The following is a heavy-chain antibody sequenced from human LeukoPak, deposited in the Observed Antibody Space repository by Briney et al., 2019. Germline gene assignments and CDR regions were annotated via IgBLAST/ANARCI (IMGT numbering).Heavy chain of an antibody. Sequence: GGSLRLSCEASGFTFNTYSMNWARQAPGKGLEWVAVISYDGSNKYYADSVKGRFTISRDNSKNTLYLQMNSLRAEDTAVYYCAKDRRRELLLDYWGQGTLVTVSS. J-gene: IGHJ4*02. V-gene: IGHV3-30*18. D-gene: IGHD1-26*01. CDR2: ISYDGSNK. CDR1: GFTFNTYS. CDR3: AKDRRRELLLDY.